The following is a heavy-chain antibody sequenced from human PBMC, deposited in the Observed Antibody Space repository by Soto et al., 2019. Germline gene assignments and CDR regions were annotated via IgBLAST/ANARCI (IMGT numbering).Heavy chain of an antibody. CDR3: ARDRGGRTKYSGSPRDCGMDV. V-gene: IGHV4-31*03. D-gene: IGHD1-26*01. CDR2: IYYSGST. Sequence: SETLSLTCTVSGGSISSGGYYWSWIRQRPGKGLEWIGYIYYSGSTYYNPSLKSRVTISVDTSKNQFSLKLSSVTAADTAVYYCARDRGGRTKYSGSPRDCGMDVWGQGTTVTVSS. CDR1: GGSISSGGYY. J-gene: IGHJ6*02.